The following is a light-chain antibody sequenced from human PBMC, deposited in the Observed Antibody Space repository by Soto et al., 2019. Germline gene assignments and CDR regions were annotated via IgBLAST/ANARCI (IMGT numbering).Light chain of an antibody. J-gene: IGKJ4*01. CDR2: GTS. CDR3: QQRSNWALT. CDR1: QSFTSRS. V-gene: IGKV3D-20*02. Sequence: EIVLTQSPGTLSLSPGERATLSCRASQSFTSRSLAWYQQKPGLAPRLLISGTSNRAAGIPDRFSGSGSGTDFTLTIRRLEPEDFAVYYCQQRSNWALTFGGGTKVDIK.